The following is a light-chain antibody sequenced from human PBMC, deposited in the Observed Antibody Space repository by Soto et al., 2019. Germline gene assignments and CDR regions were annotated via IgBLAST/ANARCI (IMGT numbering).Light chain of an antibody. V-gene: IGLV2-11*01. CDR2: DVN. J-gene: IGLJ1*01. CDR3: CSCKGSHSYV. Sequence: QSALTQPRSVSESPGQSVAISCTGTRGDVGGYNYVSWYQQHPGKAPKLMIYDVNKRPSGVPDRFSGSKSGNTASLTISGLQAEDEADYYCCSCKGSHSYVFGTGTKVTVL. CDR1: RGDVGGYNY.